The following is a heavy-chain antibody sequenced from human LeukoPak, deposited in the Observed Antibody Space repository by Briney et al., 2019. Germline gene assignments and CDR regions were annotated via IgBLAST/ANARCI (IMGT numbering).Heavy chain of an antibody. CDR1: GFSFDDYG. Sequence: GGSLRLSCAASGFSFDDYGMKWVRQAPGKGLEWVSGINWNGDSTAYADSVKGRFTISRDNAKNSLYLQMNSLRAEDTAVYYCARGVPKTSYYYYYMDVWGKGTTVTVSS. D-gene: IGHD4-11*01. J-gene: IGHJ6*03. V-gene: IGHV3-20*04. CDR3: ARGVPKTSYYYYYMDV. CDR2: INWNGDST.